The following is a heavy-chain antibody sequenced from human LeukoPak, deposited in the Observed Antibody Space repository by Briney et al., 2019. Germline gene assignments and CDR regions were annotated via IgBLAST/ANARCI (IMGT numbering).Heavy chain of an antibody. CDR3: ARWTEAPYYFDY. CDR2: IRRGSGTI. Sequence: GGSLRLACAASGFTFSSYSMNWIRQAPGKGQEWASYIRRGSGTIYYGDSVKGRFTISRDNAKNSLYLQMNSLRADDTTEYYCARWTEAPYYFDYWGQGTLVTVSS. D-gene: IGHD3/OR15-3a*01. V-gene: IGHV3-48*01. CDR1: GFTFSSYS. J-gene: IGHJ4*02.